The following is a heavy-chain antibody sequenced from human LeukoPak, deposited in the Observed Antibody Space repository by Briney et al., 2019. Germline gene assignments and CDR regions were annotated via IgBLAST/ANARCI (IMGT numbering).Heavy chain of an antibody. J-gene: IGHJ5*02. CDR3: ARDQMSAPRSNWFDP. Sequence: PSETLSLTCAVYGGSFSGYYWSWIRQPPGKGLEWIGEINHSGSTNYNPSLKSRVTISVDTSKNQFSLKLSSVTAADTAVYYCARDQMSAPRSNWFDPWGQGTLVTVSS. CDR1: GGSFSGYY. CDR2: INHSGST. V-gene: IGHV4-34*01.